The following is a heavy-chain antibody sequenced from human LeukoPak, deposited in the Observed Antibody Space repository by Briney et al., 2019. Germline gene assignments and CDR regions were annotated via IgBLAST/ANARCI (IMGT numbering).Heavy chain of an antibody. CDR2: IYYSGST. J-gene: IGHJ5*02. Sequence: SETLSLTCTVSGGSISSYYWSWIRQPPGKGLEWIGYIYYSGSTYYNPSLKSRVTISVDRSKNQFSLKLSSVTAADTAVYYCARGSCSGSTCYLFGPWGQGTLVTVSS. D-gene: IGHD2-15*01. V-gene: IGHV4-59*12. CDR3: ARGSCSGSTCYLFGP. CDR1: GGSISSYY.